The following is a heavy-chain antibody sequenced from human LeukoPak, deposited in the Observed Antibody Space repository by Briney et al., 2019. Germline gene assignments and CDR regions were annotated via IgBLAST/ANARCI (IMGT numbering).Heavy chain of an antibody. V-gene: IGHV1-46*01. CDR1: GYLFISYG. J-gene: IGHJ4*02. D-gene: IGHD3-22*01. Sequence: ASVKVSCKTSGYLFISYGINWVRQAPGQGLEWMGLINPGGDNTDYAQNFQGRVTMTRDTSTSTVYMGLRSLRSDDTAVYYCARDMGDYYDSSGHCDYWGQGTLVTVSS. CDR2: INPGGDNT. CDR3: ARDMGDYYDSSGHCDY.